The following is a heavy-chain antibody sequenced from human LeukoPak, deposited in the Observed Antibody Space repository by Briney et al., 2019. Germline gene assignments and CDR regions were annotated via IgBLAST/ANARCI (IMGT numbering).Heavy chain of an antibody. CDR3: ARAAPYYWTYYFDY. V-gene: IGHV3-23*01. Sequence: GGSLRLSWAAAGFTFSNYAMSWVRQAPGRGRGWVSAIGGSGNTTSYADSVKGRFTISRDNPKNNLYLQLNSLRAEDKAVYYCARAAPYYWTYYFDYWGQGNLVTVSS. CDR2: IGGSGNTT. J-gene: IGHJ4*02. D-gene: IGHD1-20*01. CDR1: GFTFSNYA.